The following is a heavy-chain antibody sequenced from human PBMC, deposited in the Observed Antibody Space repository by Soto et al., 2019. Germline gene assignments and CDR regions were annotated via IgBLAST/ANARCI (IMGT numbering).Heavy chain of an antibody. D-gene: IGHD3-10*01. CDR2: IYYSGST. CDR1: GGSISIYY. J-gene: IGHJ6*02. V-gene: IGHV4-59*01. CDR3: ARAVRYYGSGSYAPFYYYGMDV. Sequence: SETLSLTCTVSGGSISIYYWSWIRHPPGKGLEWIGYIYYSGSTNYNPSLKSRVTISVDTSKNQFSLKLSSVTAADTAVYYCARAVRYYGSGSYAPFYYYGMDVWGQGTTVTVSS.